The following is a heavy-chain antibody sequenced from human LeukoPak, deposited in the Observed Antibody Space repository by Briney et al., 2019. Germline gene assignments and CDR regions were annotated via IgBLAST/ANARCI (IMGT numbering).Heavy chain of an antibody. D-gene: IGHD5-18*01. J-gene: IGHJ4*02. CDR3: ASSLDTAMVLN. Sequence: ASVKVSCKASGGTFSSYAISWVRQAPGQGLEWMGRIIPILGTANYAQKLQGRVTITADKSTSTAYMELSSLRSEDTAVYYCASSLDTAMVLNWGQGTLVTVSS. CDR1: GGTFSSYA. CDR2: IIPILGTA. V-gene: IGHV1-69*04.